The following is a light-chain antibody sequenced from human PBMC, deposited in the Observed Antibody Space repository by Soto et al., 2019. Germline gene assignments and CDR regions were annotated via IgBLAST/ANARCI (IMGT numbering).Light chain of an antibody. V-gene: IGKV1-39*01. CDR2: AAS. CDR1: QSISTY. Sequence: DIQMTQSPSSLSASVGDRVTITCRASQSISTYLNWYQQTPGKAPKLLIYAASSLQSGVPSRFSGSRSGTDFTLTISSLQPEDSATYYCQQSYSTPPTFGQGTKVDI. CDR3: QQSYSTPPT. J-gene: IGKJ1*01.